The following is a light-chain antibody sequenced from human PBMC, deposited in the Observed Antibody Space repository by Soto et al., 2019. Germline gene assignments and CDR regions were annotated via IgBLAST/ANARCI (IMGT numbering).Light chain of an antibody. CDR2: DVS. J-gene: IGLJ2*01. CDR1: SSDVGGYNY. V-gene: IGLV2-14*01. Sequence: QSALTQPASVSGSPGQSITISCTGTSSDVGGYNYVSWYQQHPGKAPKLIIYDVSNRPSGVSNRFSGSKSGNTASLTISGLQTEDEAEYYCNSYTSTSTVIFGGGTKLTVL. CDR3: NSYTSTSTVI.